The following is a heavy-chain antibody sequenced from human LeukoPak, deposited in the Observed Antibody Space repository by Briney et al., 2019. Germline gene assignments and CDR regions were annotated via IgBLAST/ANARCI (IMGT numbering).Heavy chain of an antibody. CDR2: FDPEDGET. Sequence: ASVKVSCKVSGYTLTELSMHWVRQAPGKGLEWMGGFDPEDGETIYAQKFQGRVTMTRDTSTSTVYMELSSLRSEDTAVYYCARDLGGYSYGPYFDYWGQGTLVTVSS. D-gene: IGHD5-18*01. CDR1: GYTLTELS. CDR3: ARDLGGYSYGPYFDY. J-gene: IGHJ4*02. V-gene: IGHV1-24*01.